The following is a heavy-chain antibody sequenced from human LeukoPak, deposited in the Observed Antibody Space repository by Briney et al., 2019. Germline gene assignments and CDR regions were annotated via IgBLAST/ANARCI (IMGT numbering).Heavy chain of an antibody. V-gene: IGHV3-23*01. CDR1: GFTFSSYA. D-gene: IGHD3-10*01. CDR3: AKARITMVRGVSTPGYFDY. CDR2: ISGSGGST. J-gene: IGHJ4*02. Sequence: PGGSLRLSCAASGFTFSSYAMSWVRQVPGKGLEWVSAISGSGGSTYYADSVKGRFTISRDNSKNTLYLQMNSLRAEDTAVYYCAKARITMVRGVSTPGYFDYWGQGTLVTVSS.